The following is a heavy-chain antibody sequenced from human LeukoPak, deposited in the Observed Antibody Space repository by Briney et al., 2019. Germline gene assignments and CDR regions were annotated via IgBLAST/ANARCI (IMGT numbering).Heavy chain of an antibody. V-gene: IGHV1-69*05. CDR2: IIPIFGTA. J-gene: IGHJ4*02. CDR3: AVRQLSYCSSTSCYFDY. Sequence: ASVKVSCKASGDTFSSYAISWVRQAPGQGLEWMGGIIPIFGTANYAQKFQGRVTITTDESTSTAYMELSSLRSEDTAVYYYAVRQLSYCSSTSCYFDYGGQGTLVTVSP. CDR1: GDTFSSYA. D-gene: IGHD2-2*01.